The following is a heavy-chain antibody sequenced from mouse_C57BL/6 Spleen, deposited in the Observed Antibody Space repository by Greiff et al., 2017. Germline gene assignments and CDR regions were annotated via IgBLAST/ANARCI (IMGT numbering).Heavy chain of an antibody. CDR1: GFTFSDYY. CDR3: ARDQAGYAMDY. CDR2: INYDGSST. J-gene: IGHJ4*01. Sequence: EVQVVESEGGLVQPGSSMKLSCTASGFTFSDYYMAWVRQVPEKGLEWVANINYDGSSTYYLDSLKSRFIISRDNAKNILYLQMSSLKSEDTATYYCARDQAGYAMDYWGQGTSVTVSS. V-gene: IGHV5-16*01.